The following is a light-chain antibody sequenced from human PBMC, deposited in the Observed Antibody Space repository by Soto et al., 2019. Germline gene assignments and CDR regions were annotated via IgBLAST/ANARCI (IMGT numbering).Light chain of an antibody. J-gene: IGLJ2*01. V-gene: IGLV2-14*01. CDR2: EVS. CDR1: SSDVGGFNY. Sequence: QSALTQPASVSGSPGQSITISCAGTSSDVGGFNYVSWYQQHPGKAHKLMISEVSNRPSGVSNRFSGSKSGNTASLTVSGLQADDEADYYCSSYTTSRTVVFGGGTKLTVL. CDR3: SSYTTSRTVV.